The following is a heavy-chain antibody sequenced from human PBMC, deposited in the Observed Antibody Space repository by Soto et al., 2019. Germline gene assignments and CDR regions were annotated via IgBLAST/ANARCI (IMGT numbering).Heavy chain of an antibody. CDR3: ASGDIVATY. Sequence: QVQLQESGPGLVKPSETLSLTCTVSGGSISSYYWSWIRQPPGKGLESIGYIYYSGSTNYNPSLKSRVTISVCTSKNQFSLKLSSVTAADTAVDYCASGDIVATYWGQGTLVTVSS. J-gene: IGHJ4*02. CDR2: IYYSGST. D-gene: IGHD5-12*01. V-gene: IGHV4-59*01. CDR1: GGSISSYY.